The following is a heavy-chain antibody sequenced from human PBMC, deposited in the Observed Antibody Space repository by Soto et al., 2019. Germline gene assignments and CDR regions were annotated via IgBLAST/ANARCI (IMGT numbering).Heavy chain of an antibody. V-gene: IGHV3-53*01. CDR2: IYSGGST. Sequence: GGSLRLSCAASGFTVSSNYMSWVRQAPGKGLEWVSVIYSGGSTYYADSVKGRFTISRDNSKNTLYLQMNSLRAEDTAVYYCARAGARGQWLDLDAFDIWGQGTMVTVSS. D-gene: IGHD6-19*01. J-gene: IGHJ3*02. CDR3: ARAGARGQWLDLDAFDI. CDR1: GFTVSSNY.